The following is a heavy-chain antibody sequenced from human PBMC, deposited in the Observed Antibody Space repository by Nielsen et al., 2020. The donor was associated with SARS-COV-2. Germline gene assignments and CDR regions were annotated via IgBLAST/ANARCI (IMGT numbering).Heavy chain of an antibody. CDR3: ATVTGSYTTAYDILTGSLAYYGMDV. Sequence: SVKVSCKVSGYTLTELSMHWVRQAPGKGLEWMGGFDPEDGETIYAQKFQGRVTMTEDTSTDTAYMELSSLRSEDTAVYYCATVTGSYTTAYDILTGSLAYYGMDVWGQGTTVTVSS. CDR2: FDPEDGET. CDR1: GYTLTELS. D-gene: IGHD3-9*01. J-gene: IGHJ6*02. V-gene: IGHV1-24*01.